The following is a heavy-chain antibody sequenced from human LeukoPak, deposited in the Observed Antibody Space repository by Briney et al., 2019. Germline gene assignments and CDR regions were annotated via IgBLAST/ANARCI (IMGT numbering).Heavy chain of an antibody. J-gene: IGHJ3*02. D-gene: IGHD3-9*01. CDR3: AKFWYYDILTGYYPHAFDI. CDR2: IKQDGSEK. Sequence: GGSLRLSCAASGFTFSSYWMSWVRQAPGKGLEWVANIKQDGSEKYYVDSVKGRFTISRDNAKNSLYLQMNSLRAEDTAVYYCAKFWYYDILTGYYPHAFDIWGQGTMVTVSS. V-gene: IGHV3-7*01. CDR1: GFTFSSYW.